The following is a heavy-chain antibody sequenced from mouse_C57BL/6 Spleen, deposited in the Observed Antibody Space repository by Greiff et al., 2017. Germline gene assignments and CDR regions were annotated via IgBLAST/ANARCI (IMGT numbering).Heavy chain of an antibody. V-gene: IGHV5-4*01. CDR2: ISDGGSYT. J-gene: IGHJ2*01. CDR3: ARDGSGY. Sequence: EVKVEESGGGLVKPGGSLKLSCAASGFTFSSYAMSWVRQTPEKRLEWVATISDGGSYTYYPDNVKGRFTISRDNAKNNLYLQMSHLKSEDTAMYYCARDGSGYWGQGTTLTVSS. CDR1: GFTFSSYA. D-gene: IGHD1-1*01.